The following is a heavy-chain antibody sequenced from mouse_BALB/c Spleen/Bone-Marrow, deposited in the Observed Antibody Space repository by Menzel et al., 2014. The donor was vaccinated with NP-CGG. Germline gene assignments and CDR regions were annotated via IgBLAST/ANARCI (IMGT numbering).Heavy chain of an antibody. J-gene: IGHJ2*01. CDR3: ARGGISVDY. CDR2: IYPGDGDT. V-gene: IGHV1-80*01. Sequence: QVQLQQSGAELVGPGCSVKISCKASGYAFSVYWMNWVKQSPGQGLEWIGQIYPGDGDTNYNGKFKGRATMTADKSYITGYMQLSSLSSEYSAVYFCARGGISVDYWGQGTTLTVSS. CDR1: GYAFSVYW.